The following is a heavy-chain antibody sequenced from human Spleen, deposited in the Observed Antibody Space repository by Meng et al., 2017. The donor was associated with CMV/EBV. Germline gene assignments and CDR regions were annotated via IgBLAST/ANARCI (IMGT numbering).Heavy chain of an antibody. CDR1: GGSMTTGNYC. CDR2: IHYSGST. J-gene: IGHJ6*02. Sequence: SETLSLTCTVSGGSMTTGNYCWSWIRQPPGKGLEWIGYIHYSGSTYYNPSLRSRLTILIDTSENQFSLRLSSVTAADTAVYYCARGSRGGSSSSNFGYYYYGMDVWGQGTTVTVSS. CDR3: ARGSRGGSSSSNFGYYYYGMDV. D-gene: IGHD6-6*01. V-gene: IGHV4-30-4*08.